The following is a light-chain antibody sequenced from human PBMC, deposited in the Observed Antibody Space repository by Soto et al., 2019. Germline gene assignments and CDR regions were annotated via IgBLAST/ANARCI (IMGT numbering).Light chain of an antibody. Sequence: DVVMTQSPLSLPVTLGQPASISCSSNQSLVHSDGIAYFSWFQQRPGRSPRXLSYKVSNRDSGVPARFSGSGSGTDFALKISRVEAEDVGVYYCMQGTHWPITFGQGTRLEI. CDR1: QSLVHSDGIAY. CDR3: MQGTHWPIT. J-gene: IGKJ5*01. V-gene: IGKV2-30*02. CDR2: KVS.